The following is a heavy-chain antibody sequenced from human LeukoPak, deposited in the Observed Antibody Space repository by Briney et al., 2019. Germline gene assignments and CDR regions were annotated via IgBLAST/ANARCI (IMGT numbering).Heavy chain of an antibody. J-gene: IGHJ4*02. CDR2: INPSGGST. CDR3: ARALRFTIFGVK. CDR1: GYTFTSYY. D-gene: IGHD3-3*01. V-gene: IGHV1-46*01. Sequence: ASVKVSCKASGYTFTSYYMHWVRQAPGQGLEWMGLINPSGGSTGYAQKFQGRVTMTRDTSTSTVYMELSSLRSEDTAVYYCARALRFTIFGVKWGQGTLVTVSS.